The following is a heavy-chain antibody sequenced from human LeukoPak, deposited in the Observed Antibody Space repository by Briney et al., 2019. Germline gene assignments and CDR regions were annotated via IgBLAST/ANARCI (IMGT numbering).Heavy chain of an antibody. CDR2: ILPRDSDT. V-gene: IGHV5-51*01. J-gene: IGHJ4*02. Sequence: GESLKISCKGSGYSFTSYWIGWVRQMPGKGLEWMGIILPRDSDTRYSPSFQGQVTISADKSISTAYLQWSSLKASDTAMYYCASQAPYYYDSSGYSALGYWGQGTLVTVSS. D-gene: IGHD3-22*01. CDR3: ASQAPYYYDSSGYSALGY. CDR1: GYSFTSYW.